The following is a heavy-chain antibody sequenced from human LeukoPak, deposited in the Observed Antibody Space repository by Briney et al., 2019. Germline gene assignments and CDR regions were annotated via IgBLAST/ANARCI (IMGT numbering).Heavy chain of an antibody. Sequence: PSETLSLTCTVSGGSISSSSYYWDWIRQPPGKGLEWIGSIHYSGSTNYNPSLKSRVTISVDTSKNQFSLKLSSVTAADTAVYYCARTYYYGSPHWYFDLWGRGTLVTVSS. D-gene: IGHD3-10*01. J-gene: IGHJ2*01. CDR3: ARTYYYGSPHWYFDL. CDR1: GGSISSSSYY. CDR2: IHYSGST. V-gene: IGHV4-39*07.